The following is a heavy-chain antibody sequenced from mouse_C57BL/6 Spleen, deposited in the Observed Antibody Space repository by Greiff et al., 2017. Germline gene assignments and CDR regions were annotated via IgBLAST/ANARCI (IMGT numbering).Heavy chain of an antibody. Sequence: QVHVKQPGAELVKPGASVKLSCKASGYTFTSYWMHWVKQRPGQGLEWIGMIHPNSGSTNYNEKFKSKATLTADKSSSTAYMQLSSLTSEDSAVYYCAREFITTVVEYYFDDWGQGTTLTVSS. D-gene: IGHD1-1*01. CDR1: GYTFTSYW. CDR3: AREFITTVVEYYFDD. V-gene: IGHV1-64*01. J-gene: IGHJ2*01. CDR2: IHPNSGST.